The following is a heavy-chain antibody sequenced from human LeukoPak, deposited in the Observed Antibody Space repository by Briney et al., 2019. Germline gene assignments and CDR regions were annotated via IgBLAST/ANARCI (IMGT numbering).Heavy chain of an antibody. D-gene: IGHD3-10*01. J-gene: IGHJ4*02. CDR3: ARKDYGSGSFDY. Sequence: PGGSLRLSCAASGFTFTNYWMSWVRQAPGKGLELVANIKQDRSEKYYVDSVKGRFTISRDNAKNSLYLQMNSLRAEDTAVYYCARKDYGSGSFDYWGQGTLVTVSS. CDR2: IKQDRSEK. CDR1: GFTFTNYW. V-gene: IGHV3-7*01.